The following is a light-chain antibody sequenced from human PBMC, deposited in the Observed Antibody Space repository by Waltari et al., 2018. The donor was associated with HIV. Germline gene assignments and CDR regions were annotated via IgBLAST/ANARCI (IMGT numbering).Light chain of an antibody. V-gene: IGLV10-54*04. J-gene: IGLJ3*02. CDR1: KNNVGFQG. CDR2: RGN. Sequence: QAGLTQPPSVSKALGQTATLTCTGDKNNVGFQGAAWLKHHQGHPPKPLSYRGNNRPSGVPGRFSASTSGKTASLNITGLQADDEADYFCSSWDTRLNGWVFGGGTHLTVL. CDR3: SSWDTRLNGWV.